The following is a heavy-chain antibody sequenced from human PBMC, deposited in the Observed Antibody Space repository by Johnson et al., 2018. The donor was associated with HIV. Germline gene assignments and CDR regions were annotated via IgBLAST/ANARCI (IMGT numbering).Heavy chain of an antibody. CDR3: ASGDELGDDAFDI. D-gene: IGHD7-27*01. CDR2: INWNGGST. J-gene: IGHJ3*02. V-gene: IGHV3-20*04. CDR1: GFTYDDYA. Sequence: EVQLVESGGAVVQPGGSLRLSCAASGFTYDDYAIHWVRQAPGKGLEWVSGINWNGGSTGYADSVKGRFTISRDNAKNSLYLQMKSLRAEDTALYYCASGDELGDDAFDIWGQGTMVTVSS.